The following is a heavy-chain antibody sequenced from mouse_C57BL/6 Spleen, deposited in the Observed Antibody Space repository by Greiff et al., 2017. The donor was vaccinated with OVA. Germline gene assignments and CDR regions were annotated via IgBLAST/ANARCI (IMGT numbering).Heavy chain of an antibody. CDR2: IDPETGGT. D-gene: IGHD1-1*01. V-gene: IGHV1-15*01. Sequence: QVQLKESGAELVRPGASVTLSCKASGYTFTDYEMHWVKQTPVHGLEWIGAIDPETGGTAYNQKFKGKAILTADKSSSTAYMERRSLTSEDSAVYYCTRGGYGSSYGYVDVWGTGTTVTVSS. J-gene: IGHJ1*03. CDR3: TRGGYGSSYGYVDV. CDR1: GYTFTDYE.